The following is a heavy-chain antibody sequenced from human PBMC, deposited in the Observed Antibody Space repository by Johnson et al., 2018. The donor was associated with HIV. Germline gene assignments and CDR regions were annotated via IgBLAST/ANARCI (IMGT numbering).Heavy chain of an antibody. D-gene: IGHD6-6*01. CDR3: AKEARRPAFDI. Sequence: VLLVESGGGLVQPGGSLRLSCAASGLTFSNYAMSWVRQGPGKGLEWVSAIGASGGRTFYADSVKGRFTISRDNSKNTLYLQMNSLRAEDTAVYYCAKEARRPAFDIWGQGTMVTVSS. CDR2: IGASGGRT. V-gene: IGHV3-23*04. CDR1: GLTFSNYA. J-gene: IGHJ3*02.